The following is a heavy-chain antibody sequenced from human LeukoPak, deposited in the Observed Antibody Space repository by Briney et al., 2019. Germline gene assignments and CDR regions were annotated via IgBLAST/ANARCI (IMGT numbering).Heavy chain of an antibody. D-gene: IGHD6-6*01. Sequence: PGGSLRLSCEASGFTFRSYDMSWVRQAPGKGLEWVSLISGSGGSTYYADSVKGRFTISRDNSKNTLYLQMNSLRAEDTAVYYCAKKGGGSSDYYYYMDVWGKGTTVTVSS. V-gene: IGHV3-23*01. CDR1: GFTFRSYD. CDR2: ISGSGGST. J-gene: IGHJ6*03. CDR3: AKKGGGSSDYYYYMDV.